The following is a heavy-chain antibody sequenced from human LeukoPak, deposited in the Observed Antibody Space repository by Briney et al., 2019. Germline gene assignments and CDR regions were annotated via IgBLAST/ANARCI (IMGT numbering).Heavy chain of an antibody. D-gene: IGHD2-2*02. Sequence: PSETLSLTCAVYGGSFSGYYWSWIRQPPGKGLEWIGEINHSGSTYYNPSLKSRVTISVDTSKNHFSLKLSSVTAAATAVYYCARAAPRYCSSTSCYIRQTGYSSGWYVYWGQGTLVTVSS. CDR1: GGSFSGYY. J-gene: IGHJ4*02. CDR2: INHSGST. V-gene: IGHV4-34*01. CDR3: ARAAPRYCSSTSCYIRQTGYSSGWYVY.